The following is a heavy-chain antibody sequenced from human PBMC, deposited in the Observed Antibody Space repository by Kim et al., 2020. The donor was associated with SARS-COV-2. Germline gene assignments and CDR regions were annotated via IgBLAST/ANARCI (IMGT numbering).Heavy chain of an antibody. CDR3: ARGPGSGSYFGFDP. J-gene: IGHJ5*02. V-gene: IGHV4-34*01. CDR1: GGSFSGYY. D-gene: IGHD3-10*01. Sequence: SETLSLTCAVYGGSFSGYYWSWIRQPPGKGLEWIGEINHSGSTNYNPSLKSRVTISVDTSKNQFSLKLSSVTAADTAVYYCARGPGSGSYFGFDPWGQGTLVTVSS. CDR2: INHSGST.